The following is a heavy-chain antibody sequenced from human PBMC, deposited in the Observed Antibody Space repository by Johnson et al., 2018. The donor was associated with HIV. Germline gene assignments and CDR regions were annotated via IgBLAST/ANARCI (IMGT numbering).Heavy chain of an antibody. V-gene: IGHV3-20*04. CDR1: DFTSSNYW. J-gene: IGHJ3*02. D-gene: IGHD6-13*01. Sequence: VQLVESGGGLVQPGGSLRLSCAAFDFTSSNYWMSWVRQAPGKGLEWVSGINWSGGSTGYADSMKGRFTISRDNARNSLYLQMNSLRAEDTALYFCARGKGAAVGLDAFDIWGQGTMVTVSS. CDR3: ARGKGAAVGLDAFDI. CDR2: INWSGGST.